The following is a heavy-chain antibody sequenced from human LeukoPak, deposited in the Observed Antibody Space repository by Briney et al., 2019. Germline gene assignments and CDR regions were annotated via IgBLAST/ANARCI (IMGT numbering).Heavy chain of an antibody. CDR3: AREPARLRYMDV. Sequence: SETLSLTCTVSGGSISSYYWSWIRQPPGKRLEWIGYIYYSGSTNYNPSLKSRVTISVDTSKNQFSLKLSSVTAADTAVYYCAREPARLRYMDVWGKGTTVTVSS. J-gene: IGHJ6*03. CDR1: GGSISSYY. D-gene: IGHD2-2*01. CDR2: IYYSGST. V-gene: IGHV4-59*01.